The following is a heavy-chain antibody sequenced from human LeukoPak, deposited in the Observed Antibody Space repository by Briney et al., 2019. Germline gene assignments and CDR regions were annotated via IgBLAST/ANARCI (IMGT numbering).Heavy chain of an antibody. CDR2: ISSSSSYI. J-gene: IGHJ3*02. CDR3: ARDVRLRAFDI. Sequence: GGSLRLSCAASGFTFSSYSMNWVRQAPGKGLEWVSSISSSSSYIYYADSVKGRFTISRDNAKNSLYLQMNSLRAEDTAVYYCARDVRLRAFDIWGQGTMVTVSS. CDR1: GFTFSSYS. V-gene: IGHV3-21*01.